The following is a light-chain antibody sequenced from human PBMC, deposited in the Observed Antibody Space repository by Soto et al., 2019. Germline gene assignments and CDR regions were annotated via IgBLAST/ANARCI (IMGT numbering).Light chain of an antibody. CDR3: SSYAGSNNLV. Sequence: QSVVTQPPSASGSLGQSVIISCTGTNSDVGGYNYVSWYQQHPGKAPKLMIFEVNKRPSGVPDRFSGSKSGNTASLTVSGLQAEDEPNYYCSSYAGSNNLVFGGGTQLTVL. V-gene: IGLV2-8*01. CDR1: NSDVGGYNY. CDR2: EVN. J-gene: IGLJ2*01.